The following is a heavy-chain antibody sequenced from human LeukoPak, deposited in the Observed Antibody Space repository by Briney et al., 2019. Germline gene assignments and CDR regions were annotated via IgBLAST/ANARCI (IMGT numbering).Heavy chain of an antibody. CDR1: GGSISNDNW. D-gene: IGHD2-2*01. J-gene: IGHJ4*02. CDR2: IHHSGST. CDR3: ASSRGGCSSTSCYDY. Sequence: SETLSLTCAVSGGSISNDNWWSWVRQPPGKGLEWIGEIHHSGSTNYNPSLKSRVTISVDKSKNQFSLQLSSVTAADAAVYYCASSRGGCSSTSCYDYWGQGTLVTVSS. V-gene: IGHV4-4*02.